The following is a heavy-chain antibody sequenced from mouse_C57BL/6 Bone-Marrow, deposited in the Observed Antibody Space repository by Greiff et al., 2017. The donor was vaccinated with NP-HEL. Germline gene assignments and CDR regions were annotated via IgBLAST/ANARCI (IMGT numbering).Heavy chain of an antibody. V-gene: IGHV5-6*01. D-gene: IGHD2-2*01. CDR2: ISSGGSYT. Sequence: EVKLMESGGDLVKPGGSLKLSCAASGFTFSSYGMSWVRQTPDKRLEWVATISSGGSYTYYPDSVKGRFTISRDNAKNTLYLQMSSLKAEDTAMYYCARLEVTDYWGQGTTLTVSS. J-gene: IGHJ2*01. CDR3: ARLEVTDY. CDR1: GFTFSSYG.